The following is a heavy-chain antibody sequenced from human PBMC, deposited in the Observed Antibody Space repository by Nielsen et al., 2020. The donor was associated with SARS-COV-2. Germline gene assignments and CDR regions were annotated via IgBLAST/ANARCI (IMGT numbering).Heavy chain of an antibody. J-gene: IGHJ4*02. Sequence: LKISCAASGLIFSSSWMVWVRQAPGKGLEWVANINEDGSVVNYVDSVKGRFTISRDNAGKSLYLQMNSLRAEDTAVYYCARDRSLRGTTRYFDYWGQGTLVTVSS. D-gene: IGHD1-1*01. V-gene: IGHV3-7*01. CDR1: GLIFSSSW. CDR3: ARDRSLRGTTRYFDY. CDR2: INEDGSVV.